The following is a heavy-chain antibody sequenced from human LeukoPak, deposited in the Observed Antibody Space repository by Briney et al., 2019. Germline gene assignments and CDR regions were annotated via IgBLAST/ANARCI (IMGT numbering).Heavy chain of an antibody. D-gene: IGHD5-18*01. CDR2: ISGYNGNT. CDR3: ARGYSYGSDYYYGMDV. CDR1: GYTFTSYA. Sequence: ASVKVSCKASGYTFTSYAISWVRQAPGQGLEWMGWISGYNGNTKYAQRVQGRVTMTTDTSTSTAYMELRSLRSDDTAVYYCARGYSYGSDYYYGMDVWGQGTTVTVSS. V-gene: IGHV1-18*01. J-gene: IGHJ6*02.